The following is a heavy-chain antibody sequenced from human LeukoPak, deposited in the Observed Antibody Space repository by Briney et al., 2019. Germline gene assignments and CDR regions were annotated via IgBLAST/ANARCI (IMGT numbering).Heavy chain of an antibody. CDR1: GFTVSTNY. CDR3: GRGIAAAGTALYN. D-gene: IGHD6-13*01. Sequence: PGGSLRLSCAVSGFTVSTNYMSWVRQAPGKGLEWISVIYSDGTTYSADPVKGRFTISRDNSKNTLYLQIDSLRAEDTAVYYCGRGIAAAGTALYNWGQGTLLTVSS. V-gene: IGHV3-53*01. CDR2: IYSDGTT. J-gene: IGHJ4*02.